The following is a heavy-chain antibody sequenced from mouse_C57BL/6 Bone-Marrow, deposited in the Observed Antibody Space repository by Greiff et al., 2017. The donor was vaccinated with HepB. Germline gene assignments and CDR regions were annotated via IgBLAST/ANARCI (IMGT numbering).Heavy chain of an antibody. V-gene: IGHV1-52*01. CDR3: ARSPRYYGNYTDY. CDR1: GYTFTSYW. Sequence: QVQLQQSGAELVRPGSSVKLSCKASGYTFTSYWMHWVKQRPIQGLEWIGNIDPSDSETHYNQKFKDKATLTVDKSSSTAYMQLSSLTSEDSAVYYCARSPRYYGNYTDYWGQGTSVTVSS. J-gene: IGHJ4*01. CDR2: IDPSDSET. D-gene: IGHD2-1*01.